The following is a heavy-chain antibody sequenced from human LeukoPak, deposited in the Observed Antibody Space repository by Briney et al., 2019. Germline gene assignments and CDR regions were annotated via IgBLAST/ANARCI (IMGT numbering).Heavy chain of an antibody. V-gene: IGHV3-9*01. CDR2: ISWNSGNI. CDR3: AKVTPLYYDNSGPFDY. Sequence: GRSLRLSCAASGFTFDDYAMHWVRQAPGKGLEWVSGISWNSGNIGYADSVKGRFTISRGNAKNSLYLQMNSLRAEDTALYYCAKVTPLYYDNSGPFDYWGQGTLVTVSS. J-gene: IGHJ4*02. D-gene: IGHD3-22*01. CDR1: GFTFDDYA.